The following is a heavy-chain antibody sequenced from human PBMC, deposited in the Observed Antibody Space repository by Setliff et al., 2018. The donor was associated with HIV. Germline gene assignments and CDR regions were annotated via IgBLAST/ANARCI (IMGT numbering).Heavy chain of an antibody. J-gene: IGHJ6*03. D-gene: IGHD3-9*01. Sequence: KPSETLSLTCTVSSGSISSYYWTWIRQPPGKGLEWIGYIYYSGSTNYNPSLKSRVTISVDTSKNQFSLKLSSVTAADTAVYYCARDRYDISESYQYYYYMDVWGKGTTVTVSS. CDR1: SGSISSYY. V-gene: IGHV4-59*01. CDR2: IYYSGST. CDR3: ARDRYDISESYQYYYYMDV.